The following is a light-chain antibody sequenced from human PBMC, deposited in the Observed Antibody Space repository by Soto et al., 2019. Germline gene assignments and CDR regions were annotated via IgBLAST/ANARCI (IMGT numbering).Light chain of an antibody. CDR3: FSFTKSHTQI. Sequence: QPALAQPASVSGSPRQSITISCTGTSSDIGAYNYVSWFQQHPDKAPKLMIYEVTNRPSGVSNRFSGSKSGNAASLTISGLQAEDEAYYFCFSFTKSHTQIFGTGTKVTV. CDR1: SSDIGAYNY. J-gene: IGLJ1*01. CDR2: EVT. V-gene: IGLV2-14*01.